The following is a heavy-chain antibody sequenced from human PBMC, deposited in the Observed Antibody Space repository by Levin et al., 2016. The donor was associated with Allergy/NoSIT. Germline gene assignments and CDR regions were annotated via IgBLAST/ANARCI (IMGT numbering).Heavy chain of an antibody. J-gene: IGHJ4*02. CDR2: IKSKADGGTR. D-gene: IGHD4-17*01. Sequence: VRQMPGKGLEWVGRIKSKADGGTRDYAASVKGRFTVSRDDSKSTVYLQMNSLKTDDTAVYYCLTVPDGDYNSYWGQGTLVTVSS. V-gene: IGHV3-15*01. CDR3: LTVPDGDYNSY.